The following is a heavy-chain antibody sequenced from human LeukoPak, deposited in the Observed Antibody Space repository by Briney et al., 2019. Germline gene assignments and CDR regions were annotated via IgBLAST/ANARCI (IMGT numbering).Heavy chain of an antibody. V-gene: IGHV4-30-2*01. D-gene: IGHD3-10*01. CDR1: GGSISSGGYS. J-gene: IGHJ4*02. CDR2: IYHSGST. CDR3: ARGGSGRWPMNY. Sequence: SETLSLTCTVSGGSISSGGYSWSWIRQPPGKGLEWIGYIYHSGSTYYNPSLKSRVTISVDRSKNQFSLKLSSVTAADTAVYYCARGGSGRWPMNYWGQGTLVTVSS.